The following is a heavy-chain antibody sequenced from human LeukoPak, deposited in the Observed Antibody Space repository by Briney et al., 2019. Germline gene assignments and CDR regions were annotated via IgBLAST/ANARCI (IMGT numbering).Heavy chain of an antibody. CDR1: GCSFSGYG. D-gene: IGHD4-17*01. CDR3: AALHTGTFVDY. J-gene: IGHJ4*02. V-gene: IGHV3-30*02. Sequence: PGGSLRLSCAASGCSFSGYGMHWVRQVPGKGLEWVAFIRYDGITKFYIDSVKGRFAISRDNSKNTLSLQMNSLRTEDTAVYYCAALHTGTFVDYWGQGTLVTVSS. CDR2: IRYDGITK.